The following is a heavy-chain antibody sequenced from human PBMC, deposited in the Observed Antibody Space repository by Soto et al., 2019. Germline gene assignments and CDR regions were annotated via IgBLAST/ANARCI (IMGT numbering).Heavy chain of an antibody. D-gene: IGHD7-27*01. Sequence: QVQLQETGPRLVKPSEPLSLPCTVSRGSISTYSWCWIRQPPGKRLEWIGYSYDGGTTNNNPPFKGRVTIFVDTPRNQFSLNLTSVTVADMAVYYCARQLGDFDAWGQGIVVAVSS. CDR3: ARQLGDFDA. CDR1: RGSISTYS. J-gene: IGHJ4*02. CDR2: SYDGGTT. V-gene: IGHV4-59*08.